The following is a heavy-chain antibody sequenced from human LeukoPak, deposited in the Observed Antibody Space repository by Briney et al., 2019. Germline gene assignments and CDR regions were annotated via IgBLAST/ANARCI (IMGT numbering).Heavy chain of an antibody. CDR2: ISHSGST. D-gene: IGHD5-24*01. CDR3: ARGLHAVDY. V-gene: IGHV4-30-2*01. Sequence: SETLSLTCAVSGDSISSGTYSWTWIRQPPGKGLEWIGFISHSGSTYYNPSLKSRVTMSVDRSENQFSLKLSSVTAADTAVYYCARGLHAVDYWGQGTLVTVSS. J-gene: IGHJ4*02. CDR1: GDSISSGTYS.